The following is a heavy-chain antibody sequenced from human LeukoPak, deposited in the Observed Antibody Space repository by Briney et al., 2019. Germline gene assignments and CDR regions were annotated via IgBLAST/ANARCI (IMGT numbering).Heavy chain of an antibody. Sequence: KTSETLSLACTVSGGSISSSSYYWGWIRQPPGKGLEWIGSIYYSGSTYYNPSLKSRVTISVDTSKNQFSLKLSSVTAADTAVYYCARRRITIFGVATPYYFDYWGQGTLVTVSS. CDR2: IYYSGST. J-gene: IGHJ4*02. CDR1: GGSISSSSYY. CDR3: ARRRITIFGVATPYYFDY. D-gene: IGHD3-3*01. V-gene: IGHV4-39*01.